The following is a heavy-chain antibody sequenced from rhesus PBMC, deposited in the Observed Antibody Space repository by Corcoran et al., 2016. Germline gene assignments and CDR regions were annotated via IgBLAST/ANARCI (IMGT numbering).Heavy chain of an antibody. D-gene: IGHD3-16*01. CDR3: ARGYYSGSLNRGYFDL. V-gene: IGHV4-127*01. CDR2: IYGSSGST. Sequence: QVQLQESGPGVVKPSETLSLTCAVSGYSISSGYDWSWIRQPPGKGLEWIGYIYGSSGSTNYNPSLNNRVNSSKEQSKNQFSLKLSSVTAADTAVYYCARGYYSGSLNRGYFDLWGPGTPITISS. J-gene: IGHJ2*01. CDR1: GYSISSGYD.